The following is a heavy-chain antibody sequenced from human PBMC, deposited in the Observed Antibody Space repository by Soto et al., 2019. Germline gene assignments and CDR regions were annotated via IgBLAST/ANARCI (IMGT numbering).Heavy chain of an antibody. CDR3: ARGFDCGKVYAVES. Sequence: QVQLQESGPGLVKPSQTLSLTCTVSGDSIMRDSYYWNCIRKHPGKGLEWLGYIYYSGTTAYNPALTTRFTISPDTSKNQFSLNLSFVTDAYTAVYYCARGFDCGKVYAVESWGQGTQVTVSS. CDR2: IYYSGTT. J-gene: IGHJ4*02. CDR1: GDSIMRDSYY. V-gene: IGHV4-31*03. D-gene: IGHD2-2*01.